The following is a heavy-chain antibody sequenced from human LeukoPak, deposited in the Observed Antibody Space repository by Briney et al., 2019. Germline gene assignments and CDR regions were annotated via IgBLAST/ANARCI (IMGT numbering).Heavy chain of an antibody. D-gene: IGHD5-18*01. V-gene: IGHV3-23*01. J-gene: IGHJ4*02. CDR1: GFTFSNYA. CDR3: AKVRLQPSYYFDF. CDR2: ISGSGNNT. Sequence: GGSLRLSCAASGFTFSNYAMSWVRQAPGKGLEWVSAISGSGNNTYPADSVKGRFTISRDNSKNTLYLQMNSLRAEDTAIYYCAKVRLQPSYYFDFWGQGTLVTVSS.